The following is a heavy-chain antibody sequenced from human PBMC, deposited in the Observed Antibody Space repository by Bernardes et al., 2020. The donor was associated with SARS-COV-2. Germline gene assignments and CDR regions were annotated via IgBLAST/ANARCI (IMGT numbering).Heavy chain of an antibody. CDR1: GYTLTELS. D-gene: IGHD6-13*01. Sequence: AQVKVACKVSGYTLTELSMHWVRQAPGKGLEWMGGFDPADGETIYAQKFQGRVTMTEDTSTDTAYMELSSLRSEDTAVYYCATGPAIAAAGNGWFDPWGQGTLVTVSS. CDR2: FDPADGET. CDR3: ATGPAIAAAGNGWFDP. V-gene: IGHV1-24*01. J-gene: IGHJ5*02.